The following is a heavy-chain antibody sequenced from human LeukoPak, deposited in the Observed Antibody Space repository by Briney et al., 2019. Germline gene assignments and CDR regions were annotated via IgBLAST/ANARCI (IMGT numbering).Heavy chain of an antibody. D-gene: IGHD3-10*01. CDR3: AKATMVRGVIGDYFDY. J-gene: IGHJ4*02. CDR2: ISGSGGST. V-gene: IGHV3-23*01. CDR1: GFTFSSYA. Sequence: GGSLRLSCAASGFTFSSYAMSWVRQAPGKGLEWVSAISGSGGSTYYADSVKGRFTISRDNSKNTLYLQMNSLRAEDTAVYYCAKATMVRGVIGDYFDYWGQGTLVTVSS.